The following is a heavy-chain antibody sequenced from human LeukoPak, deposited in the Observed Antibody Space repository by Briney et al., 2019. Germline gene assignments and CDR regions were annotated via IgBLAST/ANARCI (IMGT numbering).Heavy chain of an antibody. Sequence: GASVKVSCKASGYTFTGYYMHWVRQAPGQGLEWMGWINPNSGGTNYAQKFHGRVTLTRGTSISTAYMELSSLRSDDTAVYYCARDQVVRGDDLDYWGQGTLVTVSS. D-gene: IGHD3-10*01. J-gene: IGHJ4*02. CDR3: ARDQVVRGDDLDY. CDR1: GYTFTGYY. CDR2: INPNSGGT. V-gene: IGHV1-2*02.